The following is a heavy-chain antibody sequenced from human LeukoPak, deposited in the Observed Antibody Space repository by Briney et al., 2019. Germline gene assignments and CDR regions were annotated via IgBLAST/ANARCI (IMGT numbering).Heavy chain of an antibody. CDR3: ARYGTVYPFGT. CDR2: AFHSGDT. V-gene: IGHV4-39*01. Sequence: SQTLSLTRTVSGDSPIGSTYERGPFRQPDWAWIRQPPGKGLEWLGNAFHSGDTRYNPSHESRVSISVDTSKNQFSVHLNLVTDADTAVYDCARYGTVYPFGTWGEGTLVTVSS. CDR1: GDSPIGSTYERGPFRQPD. J-gene: IGHJ5*02. D-gene: IGHD3-3*01.